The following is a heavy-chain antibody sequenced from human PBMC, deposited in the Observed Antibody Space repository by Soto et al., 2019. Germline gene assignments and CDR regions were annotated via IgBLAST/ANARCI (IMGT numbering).Heavy chain of an antibody. D-gene: IGHD6-13*01. J-gene: IGHJ4*02. V-gene: IGHV3-23*01. Sequence: GGSLRLSCAASGFTFSSYAMSWVRQAPGKGLEWVSAISGSGGSTYYADSVKGRFTISRDNSKNRLYLQMNSLGAEDTAVYYCAKDSAPRPIPDSSWYRLYDYWGQGTLVTVSS. CDR1: GFTFSSYA. CDR3: AKDSAPRPIPDSSWYRLYDY. CDR2: ISGSGGST.